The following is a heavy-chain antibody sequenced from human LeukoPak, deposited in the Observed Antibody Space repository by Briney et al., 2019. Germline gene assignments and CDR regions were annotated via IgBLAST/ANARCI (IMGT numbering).Heavy chain of an antibody. CDR3: ARGATFRGTYYMDV. D-gene: IGHD3-10*01. CDR2: SDYSGST. J-gene: IGHJ6*03. Sequence: PSETLSLTCIVSGGPISTHYWSWRRQPPGKGLEWIGYSDYSGSTNYNPSLKSRVTISVDTSKNQFSLKLNSVTAADTAVYYCARGATFRGTYYMDVWGKGTTVTVSS. V-gene: IGHV4-59*11. CDR1: GGPISTHY.